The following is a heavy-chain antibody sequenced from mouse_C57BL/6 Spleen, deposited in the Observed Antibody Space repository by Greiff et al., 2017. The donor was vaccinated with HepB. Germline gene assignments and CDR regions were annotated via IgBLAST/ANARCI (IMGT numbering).Heavy chain of an antibody. Sequence: VKVVESGPGLVAPSQSLSISCTVSGFSLTSYAISWVRQPPGKGLEWLGVIWTGGGTNYNSANKSSLSISKDNSKSQVFLKMNSLQTDDTASYYCAREYYYAMDYWGHGTSVTVSS. J-gene: IGHJ4*01. CDR2: IWTGGGT. V-gene: IGHV2-9-1*01. CDR1: GFSLTSYA. CDR3: AREYYYAMDY.